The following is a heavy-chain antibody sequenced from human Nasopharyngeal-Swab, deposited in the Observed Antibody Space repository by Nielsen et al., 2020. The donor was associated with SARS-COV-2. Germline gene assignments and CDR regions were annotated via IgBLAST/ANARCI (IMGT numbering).Heavy chain of an antibody. CDR1: GSTFSNAW. CDR3: ARPPSTQYYYYGMDV. D-gene: IGHD2-2*01. CDR2: IKSKTDGGTT. J-gene: IGHJ6*02. V-gene: IGHV3-15*01. Sequence: GESLKISCAASGSTFSNAWMSWVRQAPGKGPEWVGRIKSKTDGGTTDYAAPVKGRFTISRDDSKNTLYLQMNSLKTEDTAVYYCARPPSTQYYYYGMDVWGQGTTVTVSS.